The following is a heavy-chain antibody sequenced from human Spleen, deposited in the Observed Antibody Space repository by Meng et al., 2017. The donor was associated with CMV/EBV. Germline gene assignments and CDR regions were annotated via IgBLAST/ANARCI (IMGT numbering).Heavy chain of an antibody. CDR2: ISGYNGNT. J-gene: IGHJ4*02. D-gene: IGHD6-6*01. CDR3: ARAGDIAARPLDY. CDR1: GYSLSSYG. V-gene: IGHV1-18*01. Sequence: ASVKVSCKASGYSLSSYGISWVRQAPGQGLEWMGWISGYNGNTNYAQKVQGRVTMTTDTSTSTAYMELRSLRFDDTAVYYCARAGDIAARPLDYWGQGTLVTVSS.